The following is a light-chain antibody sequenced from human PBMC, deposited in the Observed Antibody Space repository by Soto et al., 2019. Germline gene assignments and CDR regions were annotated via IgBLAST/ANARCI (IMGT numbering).Light chain of an antibody. Sequence: EIVLTQSPATLSLSPGERATLSCRASQSVSSYLAWYQQKPGQAPRLLIYDASNRATGIPSRSSGSGSGTDFTLTISSLEPEDFAVYYCQQRSNWPPYTFGQGTKLDIK. V-gene: IGKV3-11*01. J-gene: IGKJ2*01. CDR2: DAS. CDR3: QQRSNWPPYT. CDR1: QSVSSY.